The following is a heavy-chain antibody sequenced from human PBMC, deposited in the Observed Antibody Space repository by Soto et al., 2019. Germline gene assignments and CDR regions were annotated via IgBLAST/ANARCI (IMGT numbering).Heavy chain of an antibody. D-gene: IGHD2-15*01. CDR2: VNHSGST. CDR3: ARVYCSGGSCPFYYFDY. V-gene: IGHV4-34*01. CDR1: GGSFSGYY. J-gene: IGHJ4*02. Sequence: QVQLQQWGAGLLKPSETLSLTCAVYGGSFSGYYWSWIRQPPGKGLEWMGEVNHSGSTNYNPSLKRRVTLSVDTSKTQFYLNLRSVTAADTAVYYCARVYCSGGSCPFYYFDYWGQGTLVTVSS.